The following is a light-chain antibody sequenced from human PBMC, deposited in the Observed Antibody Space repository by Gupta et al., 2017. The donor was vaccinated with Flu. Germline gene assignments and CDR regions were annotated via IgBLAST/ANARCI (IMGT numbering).Light chain of an antibody. J-gene: IGLJ1*01. CDR3: AAWQDSLIGYI. CDR2: NNN. CDR1: SPNIGSNT. Sequence: RVTISCFGSSPNIGSNTVNWYQQVPGTAPRLLIYNNNHRPSGVPGRFSGSKSGTSASLVIAGLQSEDEADYYCAAWQDSLIGYIFGTGTRLTV. V-gene: IGLV1-44*01.